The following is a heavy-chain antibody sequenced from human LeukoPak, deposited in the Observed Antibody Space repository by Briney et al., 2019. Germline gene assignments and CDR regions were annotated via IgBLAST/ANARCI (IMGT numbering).Heavy chain of an antibody. CDR2: ITSSSGYI. CDR1: GFTFSSYS. D-gene: IGHD5-12*01. CDR3: ARDSGYDFVPDYFDY. J-gene: IGHJ4*02. V-gene: IGHV3-21*01. Sequence: GGSLRLSCAASGFTFSSYSMNWVRQAPGKGLEWVSSITSSSGYIYYADSVKGRFTISRDNAKNSLYLQMNSLRAEDTAVYYCARDSGYDFVPDYFDYWGQGTLVTVSS.